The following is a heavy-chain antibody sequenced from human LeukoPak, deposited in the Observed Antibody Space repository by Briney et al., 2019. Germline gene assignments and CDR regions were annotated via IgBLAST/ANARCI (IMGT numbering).Heavy chain of an antibody. CDR2: INSDGSST. D-gene: IGHD5-12*01. J-gene: IGHJ4*02. CDR1: GFTFSSYW. Sequence: GGSLRLSCAASGFTFSSYWMHWVRQAPGKGLVWVSRINSDGSSTSYADSVKGRFTISRDNAKNTLYLQMNSLREEDMALYYCVREGRSMVAFDNWGQGVLVTVSS. CDR3: VREGRSMVAFDN. V-gene: IGHV3-74*01.